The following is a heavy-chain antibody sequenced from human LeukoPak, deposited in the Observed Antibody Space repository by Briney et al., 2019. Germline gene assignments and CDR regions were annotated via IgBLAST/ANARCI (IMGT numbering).Heavy chain of an antibody. J-gene: IGHJ6*03. CDR3: ASPLPRYCSTTSCSYSYYMDV. CDR1: GGSISSTSYY. D-gene: IGHD2-2*01. CDR2: IYYSGST. V-gene: IGHV4-39*07. Sequence: PSETLSLTCTVSGGSISSTSYYWGWIRQPPGKGLEWIGSIYYSGSTYYNPSLKSRLTISADTSKNQFSLRLSSVTAADTAVYYCASPLPRYCSTTSCSYSYYMDVWGKGTTVTVSS.